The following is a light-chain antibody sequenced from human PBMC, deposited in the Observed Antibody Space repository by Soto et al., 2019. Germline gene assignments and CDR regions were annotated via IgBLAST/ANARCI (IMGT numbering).Light chain of an antibody. CDR3: QQCGGSPWP. V-gene: IGKV3-20*01. CDR1: QSVSSSF. J-gene: IGKJ1*01. Sequence: EIVLTQSPGTLSLSPGERATLSCRASQSVSSSFLAWYQQKPGQAPRLLIYGASSRATGIPHRFSGSGSGTDFTLTISRLEPEDFAVYYCQQCGGSPWPFGQGTKVEIK. CDR2: GAS.